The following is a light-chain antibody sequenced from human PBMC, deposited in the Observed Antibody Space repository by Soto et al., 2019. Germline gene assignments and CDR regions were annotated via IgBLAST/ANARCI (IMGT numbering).Light chain of an antibody. J-gene: IGKJ1*01. CDR3: HQYGRSPST. CDR1: QSVSSNY. V-gene: IGKV3-20*01. CDR2: GAS. Sequence: EIVLTQSPGTMSLSPGERAPLSCRASQSVSSNYLAWYQQKPGQAPRLLIYGASNRATGIPDRFIGIGFGTDFTLTINRLEPEDFAVYYCHQYGRSPSTFGQGTKLDIK.